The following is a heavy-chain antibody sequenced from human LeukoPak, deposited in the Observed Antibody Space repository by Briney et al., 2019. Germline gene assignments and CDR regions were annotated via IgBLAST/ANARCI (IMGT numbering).Heavy chain of an antibody. CDR3: AREVHGGPDY. J-gene: IGHJ4*02. V-gene: IGHV3-30-3*01. D-gene: IGHD4-23*01. CDR2: ISSDGSNK. CDR1: GFTFSTYA. Sequence: GGSLRHSCAASGFTFSTYALHWVRQAPGKGLEWVALISSDGSNKYYADSVKGRFTISRDNSKNTLYLQVNSLRAEDTAVYSCAREVHGGPDYWGQGTLVTVSS.